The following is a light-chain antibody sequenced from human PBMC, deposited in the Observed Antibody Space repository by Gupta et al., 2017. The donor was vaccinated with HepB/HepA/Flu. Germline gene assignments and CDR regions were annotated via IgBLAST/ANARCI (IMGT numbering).Light chain of an antibody. Sequence: EIVLTQSPGTLSLSPGERATLACRASQRVSDSYLAWYQHKPGQAPRLLIYGASSRATAIPDRFSGSGSGTDFTLTISRLEPEDFAVFYCQQYGASPETFGQGTKVEIK. V-gene: IGKV3-20*01. CDR1: QRVSDSY. J-gene: IGKJ1*01. CDR2: GAS. CDR3: QQYGASPET.